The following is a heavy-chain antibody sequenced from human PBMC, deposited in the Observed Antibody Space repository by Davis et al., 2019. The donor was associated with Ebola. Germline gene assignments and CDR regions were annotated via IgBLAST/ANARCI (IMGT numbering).Heavy chain of an antibody. CDR2: INPSGGST. CDR1: GHTFTSYY. J-gene: IGHJ6*02. CDR3: ARGYGDKYYYYYGMDV. D-gene: IGHD4-17*01. V-gene: IGHV1-46*01. Sequence: ASVKVSCKASGHTFTSYYMHWVRQAPGQGLEWMGIINPSGGSTNYAQKFQGRVTITADKSTSTAYMELSSLRSEDTAVYYCARGYGDKYYYYYGMDVWGQGTTVTVSS.